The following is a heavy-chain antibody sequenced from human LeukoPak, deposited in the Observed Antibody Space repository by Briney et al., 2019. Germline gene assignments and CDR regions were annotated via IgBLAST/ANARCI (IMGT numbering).Heavy chain of an antibody. D-gene: IGHD3-16*01. CDR2: IRYDGNNK. V-gene: IGHV3-30*02. CDR1: GFTFSSSD. CDR3: AKGYRNHLLILLDS. Sequence: PGGSLRLSCAASGFTFSSSDMHWVRQAPGKGLEWVAFIRYDGNNKCYADSVKGRLTITRDNSKNTLYLQMNSLRAADTAVYYCAKGYRNHLLILLDSWGQGTLVTVSS. J-gene: IGHJ5*01.